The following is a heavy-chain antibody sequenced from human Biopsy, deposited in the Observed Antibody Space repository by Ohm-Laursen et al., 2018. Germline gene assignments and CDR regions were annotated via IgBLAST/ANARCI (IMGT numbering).Heavy chain of an antibody. V-gene: IGHV3-11*01. CDR1: GFSFSDYH. CDR3: ARDTRWSPYSMDV. J-gene: IGHJ6*02. D-gene: IGHD4-23*01. Sequence: SLRLSCAASGFSFSDYHMRWIRQAPGGGLEWVSCISGGGTIYYGDSMKGRVTISRDNAKNSLYLQMHSLRAEDTAVYYCARDTRWSPYSMDVWGQGTTVTVSS. CDR2: ISGGGTI.